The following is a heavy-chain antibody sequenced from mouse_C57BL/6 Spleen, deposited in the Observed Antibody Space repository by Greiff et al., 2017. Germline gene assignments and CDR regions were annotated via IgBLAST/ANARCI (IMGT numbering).Heavy chain of an antibody. D-gene: IGHD2-4*01. Sequence: QVQLQQPGAELVMPGASVKLSCKASGYTFTSYWMHWVKQRPGQGLEWIGMIHPTSGSTNYNEKFKGKATLTVDKSSSTAYMQLSSLTSEDSAVYYCARGGIYYDYAGYFDYWGQGTTLTVSS. CDR1: GYTFTSYW. CDR3: ARGGIYYDYAGYFDY. V-gene: IGHV1-64*01. CDR2: IHPTSGST. J-gene: IGHJ2*01.